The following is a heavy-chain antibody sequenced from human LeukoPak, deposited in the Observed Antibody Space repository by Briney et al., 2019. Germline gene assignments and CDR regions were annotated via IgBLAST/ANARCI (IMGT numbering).Heavy chain of an antibody. CDR1: GGSISSGGYY. V-gene: IGHV4-31*03. CDR2: IYYSGST. Sequence: SETLSLTCTVSGGSISSGGYYWSWIRQHPGKGLEWIGYIYYSGSTYYNPSLKSRVTISVDTSKNQFSLKLSSVTAADTAVYYCAGSRVAGKGVKYFDYWGQGTLVTVSS. CDR3: AGSRVAGKGVKYFDY. J-gene: IGHJ4*02. D-gene: IGHD6-19*01.